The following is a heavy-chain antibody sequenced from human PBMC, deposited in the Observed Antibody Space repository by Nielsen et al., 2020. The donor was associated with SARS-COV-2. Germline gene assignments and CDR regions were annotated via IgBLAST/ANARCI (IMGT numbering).Heavy chain of an antibody. Sequence: SETLSLTCAVYGGSFSGYYWSWIRQPPGKGLEWIGEINHSGSTNYNPSLKSRVTISVDTSKNQFSLKLSSVTAADTAVYYCARMGFRRNAFDIWGQGTIVTVSS. CDR3: ARMGFRRNAFDI. CDR1: GGSFSGYY. V-gene: IGHV4-34*01. D-gene: IGHD1-14*01. CDR2: INHSGST. J-gene: IGHJ3*02.